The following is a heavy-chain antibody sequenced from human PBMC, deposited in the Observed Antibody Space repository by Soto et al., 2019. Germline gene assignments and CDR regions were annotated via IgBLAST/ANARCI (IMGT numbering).Heavy chain of an antibody. Sequence: QVQLVQSGAEVKKPGSSVKVSCKASGGTFSSYAISWVRQAPGQGLEWMGGIIPIFGTANYAQKFQGRVTITADESTSTAYMELSSLRSGDTAVYYCARGSYSSSWPPSYGMDVWGQGTTVTVSS. D-gene: IGHD6-13*01. CDR2: IIPIFGTA. CDR3: ARGSYSSSWPPSYGMDV. CDR1: GGTFSSYA. V-gene: IGHV1-69*01. J-gene: IGHJ6*02.